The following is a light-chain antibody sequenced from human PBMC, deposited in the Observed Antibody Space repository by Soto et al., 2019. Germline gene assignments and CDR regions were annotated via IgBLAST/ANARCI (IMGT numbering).Light chain of an antibody. CDR1: QSVSSSY. V-gene: IGKV3-20*01. CDR2: GAS. Sequence: EMVLTQSPGTLSLSPGERATLSCRASQSVSSSYFAWYQHKPGEAPRLLIYGASSRDTAIPDRFSGSGSGTDFTLTISRLEPEDFAVYYCQQYESSPPTFGGGTKVEIK. J-gene: IGKJ4*01. CDR3: QQYESSPPT.